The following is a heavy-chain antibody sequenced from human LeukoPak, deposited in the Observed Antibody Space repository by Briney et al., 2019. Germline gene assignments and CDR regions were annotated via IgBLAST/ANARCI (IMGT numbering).Heavy chain of an antibody. V-gene: IGHV3-23*01. D-gene: IGHD1-26*01. CDR2: ISGSGGST. CDR3: AKVRKKWELLDAFDI. CDR1: GFTFSSCA. J-gene: IGHJ3*02. Sequence: PGGSLRLSCAASGFTFSSCAMSWVRQAPGKGLEWVSAISGSGGSTYYADSVKGRFTISRDNSKNTLYLQMNSLRAEDTAVYYCAKVRKKWELLDAFDIWGQGTMVTVSS.